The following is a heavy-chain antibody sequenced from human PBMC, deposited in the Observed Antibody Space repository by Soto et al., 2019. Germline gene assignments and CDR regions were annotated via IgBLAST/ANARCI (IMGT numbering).Heavy chain of an antibody. D-gene: IGHD6-13*01. CDR1: GYTFTSYG. Sequence: ASVNVSCKASGYTFTSYGISWVRQAPGQGLEWMGWISAYNGNTNYAQKLQGRVTMTTDTSTSTAYIELTSLRSDDTAVEYCARDDDITAAAGTVAHFDYWGQGTLVTVSS. J-gene: IGHJ4*02. V-gene: IGHV1-18*01. CDR2: ISAYNGNT. CDR3: ARDDDITAAAGTVAHFDY.